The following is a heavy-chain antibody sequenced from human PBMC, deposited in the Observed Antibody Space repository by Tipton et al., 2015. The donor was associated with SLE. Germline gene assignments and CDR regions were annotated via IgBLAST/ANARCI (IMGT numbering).Heavy chain of an antibody. CDR2: IHYSGRD. CDR3: AREVIAITDSDAFDI. D-gene: IGHD2-21*01. V-gene: IGHV4-59*06. Sequence: TLSLTCTVSGGSINSRYWSWIRQHPGKGLEWIGYIHYSGRDFYNPSLQSRATISVDTSTNQFSLRLSSVTAADTAVYYCAREVIAITDSDAFDIWGQGTMVTVSS. J-gene: IGHJ3*02. CDR1: GGSINSRY.